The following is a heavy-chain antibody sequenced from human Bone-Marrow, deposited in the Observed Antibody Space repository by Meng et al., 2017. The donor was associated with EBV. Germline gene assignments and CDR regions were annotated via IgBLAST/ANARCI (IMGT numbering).Heavy chain of an antibody. D-gene: IGHD3-22*01. J-gene: IGHJ2*01. CDR1: VGSISSSTYY. CDR3: ARGGEVRGITMIVVVITPDWYFDL. CDR2: IYYSGST. V-gene: IGHV4-39*07. Sequence: QLQLQESGPGLVKPSETLSVTCTVSVGSISSSTYYWGWIRQPPGKGLEWIGSIYYSGSTYYNPSLKSRVTISVDTSKNQFSLKLSSVTAADTAVYYCARGGEVRGITMIVVVITPDWYFDLWDRGTLVTVSS.